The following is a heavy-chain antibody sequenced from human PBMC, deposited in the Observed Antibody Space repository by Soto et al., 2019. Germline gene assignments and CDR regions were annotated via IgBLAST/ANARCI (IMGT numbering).Heavy chain of an antibody. V-gene: IGHV3-48*02. D-gene: IGHD1-1*01. CDR3: ARGRNVFDY. Sequence: DSVKGRFTISRDNAKSSLYLHMNSLRDEDTAVYYCARGRNVFDYWGQGTLVTVSS. J-gene: IGHJ4*02.